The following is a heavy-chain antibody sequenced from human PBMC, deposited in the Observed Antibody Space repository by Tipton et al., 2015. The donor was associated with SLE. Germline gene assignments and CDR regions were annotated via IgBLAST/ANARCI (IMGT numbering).Heavy chain of an antibody. Sequence: SLRLSCAASGFTFSSYGMHWVRQAPGKGLEWVAFIRYDGSNKYYADSVKGRFTISRDNSKNTLYLQMNSLRAEDTAVYYCAKVGIAAAGTEAFDIWGQGTMVTVSS. D-gene: IGHD6-13*01. CDR3: AKVGIAAAGTEAFDI. CDR2: IRYDGSNK. J-gene: IGHJ3*02. V-gene: IGHV3-30*02. CDR1: GFTFSSYG.